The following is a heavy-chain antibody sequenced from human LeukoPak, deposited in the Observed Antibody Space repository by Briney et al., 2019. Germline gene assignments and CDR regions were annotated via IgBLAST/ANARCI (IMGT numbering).Heavy chain of an antibody. Sequence: GGSLRLSCAASGFTFSSYSMNWVRQAPGKGLEWVSSISSSSSYIYYADSVKGRFTFSRETAKKSLYMLRTGLRAADTAAYYCARVASARGLAFDYWGQGTLLTVSS. V-gene: IGHV3-21*01. D-gene: IGHD3-10*01. CDR3: ARVASARGLAFDY. CDR2: ISSSSSYI. CDR1: GFTFSSYS. J-gene: IGHJ4*02.